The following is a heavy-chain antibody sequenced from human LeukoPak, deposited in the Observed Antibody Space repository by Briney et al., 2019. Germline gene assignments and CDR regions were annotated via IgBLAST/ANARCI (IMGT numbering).Heavy chain of an antibody. CDR2: FYYSGST. Sequence: SETLSLTCTVSGGSISGYYWSWLQQPPGRGLEWIGYFYYSGSTNYNPSLKGPVTISVDTSKNQFSLKLSSVTAADTAVYYCARGPNSGYGRFDYWGQGTLVTVSS. CDR1: GGSISGYY. J-gene: IGHJ4*02. V-gene: IGHV4-59*01. D-gene: IGHD5-12*01. CDR3: ARGPNSGYGRFDY.